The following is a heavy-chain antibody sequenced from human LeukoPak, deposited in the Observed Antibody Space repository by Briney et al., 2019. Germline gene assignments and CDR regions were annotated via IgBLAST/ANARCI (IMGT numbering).Heavy chain of an antibody. CDR1: GFTFSSYS. D-gene: IGHD3-3*02. CDR2: ISASGTTV. J-gene: IGHJ4*02. V-gene: IGHV3-48*04. CDR3: ARDRLAGDY. Sequence: HSGGSLRLSCAASGFTFSSYSMNWVRQAPGKGLEWISYISASGTTVNYADSVKGRFTISRDNAKNSLYLRMNSLRAEDTAMYYCARDRLAGDYWGQGTLVTVSS.